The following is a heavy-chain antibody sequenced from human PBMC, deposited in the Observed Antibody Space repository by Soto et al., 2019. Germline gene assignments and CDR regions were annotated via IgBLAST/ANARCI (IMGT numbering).Heavy chain of an antibody. CDR1: GFTFRSHG. CDR3: ASGTGRSGIMDV. Sequence: GGSLRLSCAASGFTFRSHGMHWVRQAPGKGLGWLAVTSYDGSNNFHADAVKGRFTISRDNSKNTLYLQMNSLRAEDTAVYYCASGTGRSGIMDVWGQGTTVTVSS. V-gene: IGHV3-30*03. D-gene: IGHD3-3*01. J-gene: IGHJ6*02. CDR2: TSYDGSNN.